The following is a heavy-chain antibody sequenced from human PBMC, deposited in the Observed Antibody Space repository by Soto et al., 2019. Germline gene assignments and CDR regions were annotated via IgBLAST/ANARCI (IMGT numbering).Heavy chain of an antibody. J-gene: IGHJ3*01. CDR1: GFTFSYYW. CDR2: IHSDGSST. Sequence: EVQLVESGGGLVRPGGSLRLSCAAYGFTFSYYWMHWVRQAPGKGLVWVSRIHSDGSSTTYADFVKGRFIISRDNARNTVDLQMNSVRVEDTAVYYCARGDRGAFDLLGQGTVVTVSS. D-gene: IGHD1-26*01. V-gene: IGHV3-74*01. CDR3: ARGDRGAFDL.